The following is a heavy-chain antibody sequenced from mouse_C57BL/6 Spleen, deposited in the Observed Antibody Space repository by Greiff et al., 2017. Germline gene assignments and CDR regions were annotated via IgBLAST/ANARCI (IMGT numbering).Heavy chain of an antibody. CDR2: INPYNGGS. J-gene: IGHJ3*01. CDR1: GYTFTDYY. CDR3: ASIDPFAY. V-gene: IGHV1-19*01. Sequence: VQLKESGAELVKPGASVKMSCKASGYTFTDYYMNWVKQSHGKSLEWIGVINPYNGGSSYNQKFKGKATLTVDKSSSTAYMELNSLTSEDSAVYYCASIDPFAYWGQGTLVTVSA.